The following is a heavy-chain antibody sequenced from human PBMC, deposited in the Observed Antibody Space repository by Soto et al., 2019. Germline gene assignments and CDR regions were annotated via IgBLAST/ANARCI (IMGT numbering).Heavy chain of an antibody. CDR3: ARGYRQSGYSSSWVFDY. V-gene: IGHV4-31*03. CDR1: GGSINSDGYY. CDR2: MYYSGST. Sequence: QVQLRESGPGLVKPSQTLSLTCTVSGGSINSDGYYWNWIRQHPGKGLEWIGYMYYSGSTYYNPCIRSRVIISADTSKNHFSLKLSSVTAADTAVYFCARGYRQSGYSSSWVFDYWGQGTLVNVSS. J-gene: IGHJ4*02. D-gene: IGHD6-13*01.